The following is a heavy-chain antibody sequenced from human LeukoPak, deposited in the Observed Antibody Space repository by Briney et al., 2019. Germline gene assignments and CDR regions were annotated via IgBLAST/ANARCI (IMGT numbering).Heavy chain of an antibody. D-gene: IGHD3-10*01. CDR1: GGSSSGYY. J-gene: IGHJ5*01. CDR3: ARAYGSGSYHSNWFES. CDR2: INHSGST. V-gene: IGHV4-34*01. Sequence: SETLSLTCAVYGGSSSGYYWTWIRQPPGKGLEWIGEINHSGSTNYNPSLESRVTMSVDTSMNQFSLRLNSVTAADTAVYYCARAYGSGSYHSNWFESWGQGTLVIVSS.